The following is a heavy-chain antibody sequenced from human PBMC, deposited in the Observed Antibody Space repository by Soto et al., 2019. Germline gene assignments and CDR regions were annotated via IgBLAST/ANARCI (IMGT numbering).Heavy chain of an antibody. CDR3: ARHSGLNYVFWSGYYSPTAYYYYGMDV. Sequence: PGESLKISCKGSGYSFTSYWIGWVRQMPGKGLEWMGIIYPGDSDTRYSPSFQGQVTISADKSISTAYLHWSSLMASDTAMYYFARHSGLNYVFWSGYYSPTAYYYYGMDVWGQGTTVTVSS. CDR2: IYPGDSDT. D-gene: IGHD3-3*01. J-gene: IGHJ6*02. CDR1: GYSFTSYW. V-gene: IGHV5-51*01.